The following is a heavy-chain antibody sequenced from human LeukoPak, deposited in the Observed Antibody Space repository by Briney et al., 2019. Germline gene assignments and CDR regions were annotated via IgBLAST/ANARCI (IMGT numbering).Heavy chain of an antibody. CDR1: GFTFSSYS. CDR2: ISYDGNNK. J-gene: IGHJ4*02. CDR3: ARAVVPAATTHLDY. Sequence: GGSLRLSCLASGFTFSSYSMHWVRQAPGKGLEWVAVISYDGNNKYYPDSVKGRFTISRDNSKNTLFLQMSSLRVEDTAVYYCARAVVPAATTHLDYWGQGTLVIVSS. V-gene: IGHV3-30-3*01. D-gene: IGHD2-2*01.